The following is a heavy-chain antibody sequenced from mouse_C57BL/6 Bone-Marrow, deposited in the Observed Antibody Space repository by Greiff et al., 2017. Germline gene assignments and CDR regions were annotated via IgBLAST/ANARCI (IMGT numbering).Heavy chain of an antibody. Sequence: DVKLQESGGGLVKPGGSLKLSCAASGFTFSSYAMSWVRQTPEKRLEWVATISDGGSYTYYPDNVKGRFTISRDNAKNNLYLQMSHLKSEDTAMYYCARDQAGYFFDYWGQGTTLTVSS. D-gene: IGHD3-2*02. J-gene: IGHJ2*01. CDR3: ARDQAGYFFDY. V-gene: IGHV5-4*01. CDR2: ISDGGSYT. CDR1: GFTFSSYA.